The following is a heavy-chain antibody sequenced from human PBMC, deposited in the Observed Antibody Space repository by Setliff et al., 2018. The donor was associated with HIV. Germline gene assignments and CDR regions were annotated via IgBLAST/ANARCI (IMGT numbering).Heavy chain of an antibody. D-gene: IGHD6-19*01. CDR3: ARPRRVRSRAWYWFDN. Sequence: PSETLSLTCAASGYSINSGFSRAWIRQPPGQGPQWIGSIYQSGSIYYNPSLQSRVTISVDSSKNQFSLNLFPVTAADTAVYYCARPRRVRSRAWYWFDNWGQGTLVTVSS. J-gene: IGHJ5*02. CDR1: GYSINSGFS. CDR2: IYQSGSI. V-gene: IGHV4-38-2*01.